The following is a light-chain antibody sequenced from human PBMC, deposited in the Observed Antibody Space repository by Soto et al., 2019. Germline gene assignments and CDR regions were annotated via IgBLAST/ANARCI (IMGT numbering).Light chain of an antibody. CDR2: EVT. CDR1: SSDIGGYNY. V-gene: IGLV2-14*01. CDR3: SSYTSASPPVV. Sequence: QSALTQPASLSGSPGQSITISCTGTSSDIGGYNYVSWYQQHPGKAPKLMIYEVTNRPSGVSSRFSGSKSDNTASLTISGLQAEEDDDYYCSSYTSASPPVVFGGGTKLTVL. J-gene: IGLJ2*01.